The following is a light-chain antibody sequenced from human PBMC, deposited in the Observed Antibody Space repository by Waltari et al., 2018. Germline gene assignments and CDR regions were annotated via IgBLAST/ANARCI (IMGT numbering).Light chain of an antibody. CDR3: QSADSSGTLKWF. J-gene: IGLJ2*01. V-gene: IGLV3-25*03. CDR1: ALPNQN. CDR2: KDS. Sequence: SSELTQPPSLSVSPGQTARITCSGDALPNQNTYWYQQKSGQAPLLMIYKDSQRPSGVPERVSGSRSGTTVTLTVSGVQAEDEADYYCQSADSSGTLKWFFGGGTKLTVL.